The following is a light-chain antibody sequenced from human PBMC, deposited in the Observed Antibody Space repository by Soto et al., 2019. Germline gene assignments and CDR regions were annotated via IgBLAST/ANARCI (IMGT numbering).Light chain of an antibody. V-gene: IGLV2-14*01. CDR3: SSYTSFSTYV. CDR2: EVS. J-gene: IGLJ1*01. Sequence: QSALTQPASVSGSPGQSITISCTGTSSDVGGYNYVSWYQQHPGKAPKLMIYEVSNRPSGVSNRFSGSTSDNTASLTISGLQAEDEADYYCSSYTSFSTYVFGTGTKLTVL. CDR1: SSDVGGYNY.